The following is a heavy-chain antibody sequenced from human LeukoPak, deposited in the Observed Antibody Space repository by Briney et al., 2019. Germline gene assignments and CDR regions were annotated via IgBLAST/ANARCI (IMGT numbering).Heavy chain of an antibody. CDR1: GGSISSSNW. J-gene: IGHJ1*01. Sequence: ASGTLSLTCAVSGGSISSSNWWSWVRQPPGKGLEWIGEIYHSGSTNYNPSLKSRVTISVDKSKNQFSLKLSSVTAADTAVYYCARGDGYCSSTSCPFRHWGQGTLVTVSS. CDR2: IYHSGST. V-gene: IGHV4-4*02. CDR3: ARGDGYCSSTSCPFRH. D-gene: IGHD2-2*01.